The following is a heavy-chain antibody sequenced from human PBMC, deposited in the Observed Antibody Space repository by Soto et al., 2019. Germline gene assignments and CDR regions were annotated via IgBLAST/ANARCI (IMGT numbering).Heavy chain of an antibody. CDR3: ARGYCSSTSRSLDY. CDR2: IIPIFGTA. Sequence: SVKVSCKASGCTFSSYPISWVRQAPGQGLEWMGGIIPIFGTANYAQKFQGRVTITADESTSTAYMELSSLRSEDTVVYYCARGYCSSTSRSLDYWGQGTLVTVSS. J-gene: IGHJ4*02. CDR1: GCTFSSYP. V-gene: IGHV1-69*13. D-gene: IGHD2-2*01.